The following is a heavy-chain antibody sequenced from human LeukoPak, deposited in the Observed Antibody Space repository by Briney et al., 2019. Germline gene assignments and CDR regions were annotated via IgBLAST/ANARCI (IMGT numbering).Heavy chain of an antibody. V-gene: IGHV4-59*01. J-gene: IGHJ4*02. CDR3: ARLTVAGTYVGPWFDY. CDR1: GGSISPYY. Sequence: SETLSLTCTVSGGSISPYYWSWIRQPPGKGLEWIGYIYYSGSTNYNPSLKSRVTISVDTSKNQFSLKLSSVTAADTAVYYCARLTVAGTYVGPWFDYWGQGTLVTVSS. D-gene: IGHD6-19*01. CDR2: IYYSGST.